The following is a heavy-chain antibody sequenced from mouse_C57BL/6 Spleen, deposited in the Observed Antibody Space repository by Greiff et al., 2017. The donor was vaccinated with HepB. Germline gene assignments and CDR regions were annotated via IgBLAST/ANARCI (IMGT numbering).Heavy chain of an antibody. CDR3: ARGHSSYWYFDV. CDR1: GYTFTSYW. Sequence: VQLQQPGAELVKPGASVKMSCKASGYTFTSYWITWVKQRPGQGLEWIGDIYPGSGSTNYNEKFKSKATLTVDTSSSTAYMQLSSLTSEDSAVYYCARGHSSYWYFDVWGTGTTVTVSS. CDR2: IYPGSGST. J-gene: IGHJ1*03. D-gene: IGHD1-1*01. V-gene: IGHV1-55*01.